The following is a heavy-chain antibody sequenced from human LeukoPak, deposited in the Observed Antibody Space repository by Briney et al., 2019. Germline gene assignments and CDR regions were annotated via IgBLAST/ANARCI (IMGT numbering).Heavy chain of an antibody. CDR3: AKAPSFQLISPYFDY. J-gene: IGHJ4*02. CDR2: ISLNSNSI. V-gene: IGHV3-9*01. Sequence: GGSLRLSCAASGFTFDDYAMHWVRQAPGKGLEWVSGISLNSNSIDYADSVKGRFTISRDNAKNSLYLQMNSLRAEDTALYYCAKAPSFQLISPYFDYWGQGTLVTVSS. CDR1: GFTFDDYA. D-gene: IGHD2-2*01.